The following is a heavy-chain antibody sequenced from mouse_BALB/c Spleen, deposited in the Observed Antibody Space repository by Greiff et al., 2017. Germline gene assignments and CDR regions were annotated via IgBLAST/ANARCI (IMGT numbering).Heavy chain of an antibody. CDR1: GYTFTSYW. V-gene: IGHV1-5*01. Sequence: EVQLQQSGTVLARPGASVKMSCKASGYTFTSYWMHWVKQRPGQGLEWIGAIYPGNSDTSYNQKFKGKAKLTAVTSTSTAYMELSSLTNEDSAVYYCTIKGWLLEYAMDYWGQGTSVTVSS. CDR3: TIKGWLLEYAMDY. J-gene: IGHJ4*01. CDR2: IYPGNSDT. D-gene: IGHD2-3*01.